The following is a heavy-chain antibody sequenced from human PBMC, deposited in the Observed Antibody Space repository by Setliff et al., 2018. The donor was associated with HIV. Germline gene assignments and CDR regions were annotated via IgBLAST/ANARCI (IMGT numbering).Heavy chain of an antibody. V-gene: IGHV4-59*12. CDR2: IYYSGNT. CDR3: ARDKRYYYDSSIYWYFDL. Sequence: GSLRLSCAASGLTFGDFWMGWVRQAPGKGLEWIGYIYYSGNTNYNPSLKSRVTIAVDMSKNQFSLKLSSVTAADTAVYYCARDKRYYYDSSIYWYFDLWGRGTLVTVSS. CDR1: GLTFGDFW. D-gene: IGHD3-22*01. J-gene: IGHJ2*01.